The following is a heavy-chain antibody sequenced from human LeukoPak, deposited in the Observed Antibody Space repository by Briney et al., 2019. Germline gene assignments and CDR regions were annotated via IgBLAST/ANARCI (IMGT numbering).Heavy chain of an antibody. CDR3: ARFGTRDNCCHPGVDT. V-gene: IGHV4-38-2*02. CDR2: VFHSGST. J-gene: IGHJ5*02. Sequence: SETLSLTCTVPGYSLSRGFYWGWIRQPPGKGLEWIATVFHSGSTYYNPSLESRVTISMDTSKNQFSLRLISVTAADTALYYCARFGTRDNCCHPGVDTWGQGTPVTVSS. D-gene: IGHD1-1*01. CDR1: GYSLSRGFY.